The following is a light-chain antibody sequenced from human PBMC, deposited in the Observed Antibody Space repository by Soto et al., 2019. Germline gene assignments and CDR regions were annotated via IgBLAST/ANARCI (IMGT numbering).Light chain of an antibody. CDR2: AAS. CDR3: QQYNNWPRT. J-gene: IGKJ1*01. Sequence: ERVMTHAPASLSVSPGASATLSCRASQSVNTNFAWYQQKPGQAPRLLIYAASIRATGVPARFSGTGSGTEFTLTISSLQSEDFAVYYCQQYNNWPRTFGQGTKVDIK. V-gene: IGKV3-15*01. CDR1: QSVNTN.